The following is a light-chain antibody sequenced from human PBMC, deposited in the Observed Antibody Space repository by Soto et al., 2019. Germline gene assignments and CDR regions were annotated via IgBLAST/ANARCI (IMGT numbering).Light chain of an antibody. V-gene: IGLV2-14*01. CDR3: SSYTRSSISV. J-gene: IGLJ1*01. Sequence: SVLTQPASVSGSPGQSITISCTGTSSDVGGYDYVSWYQQHPGKAPTLLIYDVINRPSGVSFRFSGSKSGNTASLTISGLQAEDEAEYYCSSYTRSSISVFGTGTKLT. CDR1: SSDVGGYDY. CDR2: DVI.